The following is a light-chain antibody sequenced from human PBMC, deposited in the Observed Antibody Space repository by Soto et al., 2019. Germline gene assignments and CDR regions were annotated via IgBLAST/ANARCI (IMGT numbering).Light chain of an antibody. J-gene: IGKJ1*01. CDR1: QGISTS. CDR3: QYYGSSPRT. Sequence: LTQSPSLLSASVGDRVTITCRASQGISTSLAWYQQKPGQAPRLLIYGTSNRATGIPDRFSGSGSGPDFSLIISRLEPEDFAVYYCQYYGSSPRTFGQGTKVEIK. CDR2: GTS. V-gene: IGKV3-20*01.